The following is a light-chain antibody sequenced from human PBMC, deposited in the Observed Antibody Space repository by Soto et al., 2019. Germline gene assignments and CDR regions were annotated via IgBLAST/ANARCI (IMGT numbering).Light chain of an antibody. J-gene: IGKJ1*01. CDR2: GAS. CDR1: QSITIY. Sequence: DLQMTQSPSSLSASVGDRVTITCRASQSITIYLNWYQQQPGKAPRLLMYGASTLQTGVPSRFSGSGSMPDFPLPISDLQPEDFATYYCQQTYTAPRTFGQGTKVDI. V-gene: IGKV1-39*01. CDR3: QQTYTAPRT.